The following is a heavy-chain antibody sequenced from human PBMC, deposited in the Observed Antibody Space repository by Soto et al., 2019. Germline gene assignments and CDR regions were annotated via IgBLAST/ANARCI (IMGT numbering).Heavy chain of an antibody. D-gene: IGHD3-16*01. CDR2: ISYDGSNK. V-gene: IGHV3-30-3*01. Sequence: LRLSCAASGFTFSSYAVHWVRQAPGKGLEWVAVISYDGSNKYYADSVKGRFTISRDNSKNTLYLQMNSLRAEDTAVYYCARSFGDYVWGSSSGFDYWGQGTLVTVSS. CDR3: ARSFGDYVWGSSSGFDY. CDR1: GFTFSSYA. J-gene: IGHJ4*02.